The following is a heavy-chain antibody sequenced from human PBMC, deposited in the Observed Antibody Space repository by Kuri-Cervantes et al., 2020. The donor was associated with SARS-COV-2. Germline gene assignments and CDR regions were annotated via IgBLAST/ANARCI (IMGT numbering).Heavy chain of an antibody. V-gene: IGHV1-8*03. J-gene: IGHJ6*03. CDR3: ATATGFWSGTKTYYYYYYMDV. Sequence: ASVKVSCKASGYTFTSYDINWVRQATGQGLEWMGWMNPNSGNTGYAQKFQGRVTITRNTSISTAYMELSSLRSEDTAVYYCATATGFWSGTKTYYYYYYMDVWGKGTTVTVSS. CDR2: MNPNSGNT. CDR1: GYTFTSYD. D-gene: IGHD3-3*01.